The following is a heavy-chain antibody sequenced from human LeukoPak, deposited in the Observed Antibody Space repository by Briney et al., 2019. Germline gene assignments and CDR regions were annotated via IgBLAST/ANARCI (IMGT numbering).Heavy chain of an antibody. D-gene: IGHD2-2*01. J-gene: IGHJ4*02. Sequence: SETLSLTCTVSGGSISSYYWSWIWQPAGKGLEWIGRIYTSGSTNYNPSLKSRVTMSVDTSKNQFSLQLNSVTPEDTAVYYCARDKYHLDYWGPGTLVTVSS. CDR3: ARDKYHLDY. V-gene: IGHV4-4*07. CDR2: IYTSGST. CDR1: GGSISSYY.